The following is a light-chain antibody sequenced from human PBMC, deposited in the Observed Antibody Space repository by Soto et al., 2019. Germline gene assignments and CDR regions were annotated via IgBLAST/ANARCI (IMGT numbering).Light chain of an antibody. Sequence: EMVMTQSPATLSVSPGERATLSCRSSQSVSSKLAWYQQKPGQAPRLLIYDTSTRATGIPARFSGSGSGTEFTLTISSLQSEDFAVYYCQQYSNWPQITLGQGTRLEIK. CDR2: DTS. V-gene: IGKV3-15*01. CDR1: QSVSSK. CDR3: QQYSNWPQIT. J-gene: IGKJ5*01.